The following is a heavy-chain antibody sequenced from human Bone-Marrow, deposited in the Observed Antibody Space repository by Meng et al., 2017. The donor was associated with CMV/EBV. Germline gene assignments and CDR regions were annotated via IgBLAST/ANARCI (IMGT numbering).Heavy chain of an antibody. V-gene: IGHV3-20*04. D-gene: IGHD1-26*01. J-gene: IGHJ4*02. CDR3: ARDPLYSGSLFDY. CDR1: GFTCGDYG. Sequence: AASGFTCGDYGGSWVRQAPGKGLEWVSGINWNGGRTGYADSVKGRFTISRDNAKNSLYLQMNSLRAEDTALYYCARDPLYSGSLFDYWGQGTLVTVSS. CDR2: INWNGGRT.